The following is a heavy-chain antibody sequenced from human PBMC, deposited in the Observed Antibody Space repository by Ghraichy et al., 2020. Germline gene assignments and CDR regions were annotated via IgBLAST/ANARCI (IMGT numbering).Heavy chain of an antibody. Sequence: ASVKVSCKASGYTFTAYYMHWVRQAPGQGLEWMGWINPNSGDTNYAQKFQGRVSMTRDTSSSTAYMELRSLRSDDTAIYYCARDPREVGATKLYYFDDWGQETALTVAS. D-gene: IGHD1-26*01. V-gene: IGHV1-2*02. J-gene: IGHJ4*02. CDR2: INPNSGDT. CDR3: ARDPREVGATKLYYFDD. CDR1: GYTFTAYY.